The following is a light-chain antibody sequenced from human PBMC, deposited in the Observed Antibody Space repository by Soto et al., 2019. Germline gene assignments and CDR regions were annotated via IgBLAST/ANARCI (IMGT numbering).Light chain of an antibody. CDR1: SSDVGGYNY. CDR2: EVS. V-gene: IGLV2-8*01. Sequence: QSALTQPPSASGSPGQSVTISCTGTSSDVGGYNYVSWYQQHPGKAPKLMIYEVSKRPSGVPDRFSGSKSGNMASLTVSGLQAEDEADYYCSSYAGSNNIFGGGTQLTVL. J-gene: IGLJ2*01. CDR3: SSYAGSNNI.